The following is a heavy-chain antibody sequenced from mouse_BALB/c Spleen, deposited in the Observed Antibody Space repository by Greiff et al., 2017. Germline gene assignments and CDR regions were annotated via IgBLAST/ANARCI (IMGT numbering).Heavy chain of an antibody. CDR1: GFSLTSYG. V-gene: IGHV2-4-1*01. Sequence: VKLVESGPGLVQPSQSLSITCTVSGFSLTSYGVHWVRQSPGKGLEWLGVIWSGGSTDYNAAFISRLSISKDNSKSQVFFKMNSLQADDTAIYYCARSGDGYYSWFAYWGQGTLVTVSA. CDR2: IWSGGST. J-gene: IGHJ3*01. CDR3: ARSGDGYYSWFAY. D-gene: IGHD2-3*01.